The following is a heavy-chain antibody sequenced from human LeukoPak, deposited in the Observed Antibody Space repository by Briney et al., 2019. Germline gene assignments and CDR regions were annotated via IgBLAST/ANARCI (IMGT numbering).Heavy chain of an antibody. V-gene: IGHV3-11*01. CDR1: GFTFSDYY. Sequence: KPGGSLRLSCAASGFTFSDYYMSWIRQAPGKGLEWVSYIGSSGSTIYYADSVKGRFTISRDNAKNSLYLQMNSLRAEDTAVYYCARGFEWELLATRNDAFDIWGQGTMVTVSS. CDR3: ARGFEWELLATRNDAFDI. D-gene: IGHD1-26*01. J-gene: IGHJ3*02. CDR2: IGSSGSTI.